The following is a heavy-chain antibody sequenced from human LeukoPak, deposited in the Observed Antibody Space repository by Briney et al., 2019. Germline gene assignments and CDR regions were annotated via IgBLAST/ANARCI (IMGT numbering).Heavy chain of an antibody. V-gene: IGHV3-49*04. Sequence: GGSLRLSCAASGFTFSSYEMNWVRQAPGKGLEWVGFIRSKAYGGTTEYAASVKGRFTISRDDSKSIAYLQMNSLKTEDTAVYYCTRVGYSSGWYFDYWGQGTLVTVSS. D-gene: IGHD6-19*01. CDR3: TRVGYSSGWYFDY. J-gene: IGHJ4*02. CDR1: GFTFSSYE. CDR2: IRSKAYGGTT.